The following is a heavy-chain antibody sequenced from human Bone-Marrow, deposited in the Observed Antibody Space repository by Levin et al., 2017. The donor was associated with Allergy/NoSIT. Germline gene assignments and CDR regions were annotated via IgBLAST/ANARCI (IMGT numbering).Heavy chain of an antibody. D-gene: IGHD3-3*01. V-gene: IGHV3-49*04. CDR3: TREAFWSGYYNYDAFDI. CDR1: GFTFGDYA. J-gene: IGHJ3*02. Sequence: GGSLRLSCTASGFTFGDYAMSWVRQAPGKGLEWVGFIRSKAYGGTTEYAASVKGRFTISRDDSKSIAYLQMNSLKTEDTAVYYCTREAFWSGYYNYDAFDIWGQGTMVTVSS. CDR2: IRSKAYGGTT.